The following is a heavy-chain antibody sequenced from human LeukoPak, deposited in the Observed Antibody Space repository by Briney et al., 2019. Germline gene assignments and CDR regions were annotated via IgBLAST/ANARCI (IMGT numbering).Heavy chain of an antibody. J-gene: IGHJ4*01. CDR2: ISSGGNNI. Sequence: GGSLRLSCEGAGFSISDIYMKWIRHAQGKGLEWVSSISSGGNNILYADSVRGRYTISRDNANNSMHLEMSGLRAEDTAVYFCASRPGYCYAFDQWGHRSLVTV. D-gene: IGHD5-18*01. CDR3: ASRPGYCYAFDQ. V-gene: IGHV3-11*04. CDR1: GFSISDIY.